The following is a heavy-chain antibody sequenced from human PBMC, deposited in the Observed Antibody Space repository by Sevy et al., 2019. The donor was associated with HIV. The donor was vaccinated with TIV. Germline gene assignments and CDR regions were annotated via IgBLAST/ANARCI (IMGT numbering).Heavy chain of an antibody. Sequence: GGSLRLSCAASGFTFSSYWMSWVRQAPGKGLEWVATIIQDGSEKFYVDSVKGRFTISRHNPKKSLYLQMNSLSAEDTAVYYCARLFYGSADYWGQGTLVTVSS. CDR1: GFTFSSYW. CDR2: IIQDGSEK. J-gene: IGHJ4*02. V-gene: IGHV3-7*01. CDR3: ARLFYGSADY. D-gene: IGHD3-10*01.